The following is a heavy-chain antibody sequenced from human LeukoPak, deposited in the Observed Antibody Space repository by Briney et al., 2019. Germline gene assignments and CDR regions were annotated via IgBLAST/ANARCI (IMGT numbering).Heavy chain of an antibody. CDR1: GGTFSSYA. V-gene: IGHV1-69*06. J-gene: IGHJ6*04. CDR2: IIPIIGTT. D-gene: IGHD4-17*01. CDR3: ARGRYTVTNYYYYGMDV. Sequence: GASVKLSCTASGGTFSSYAISWVRQAPGQGLEWMGGIIPIIGTTNYAQKFKGRVTITADKSTSTAYMELSSLRSEDTAVYYCARGRYTVTNYYYYGMDVWGKGTTVTVSS.